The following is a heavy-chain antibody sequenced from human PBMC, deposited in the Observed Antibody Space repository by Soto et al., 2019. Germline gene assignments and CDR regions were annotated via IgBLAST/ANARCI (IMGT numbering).Heavy chain of an antibody. Sequence: QVQLQQWGAGLLKPSETLSLTCAVYGGSFSGYYWSWIRQPPGKGLEWIGEINHSGSTNNNPSLKSRVTLSVDTSQNQFSLKLSSVTAAETAVYYCARDQYSPFDYWGQGTLVTVSS. CDR1: GGSFSGYY. V-gene: IGHV4-34*01. D-gene: IGHD2-21*01. CDR3: ARDQYSPFDY. J-gene: IGHJ4*02. CDR2: INHSGST.